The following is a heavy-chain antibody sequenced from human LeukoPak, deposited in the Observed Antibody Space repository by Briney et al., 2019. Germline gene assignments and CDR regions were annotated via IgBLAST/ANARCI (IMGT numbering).Heavy chain of an antibody. V-gene: IGHV3-48*01. D-gene: IGHD3-22*01. J-gene: IGHJ4*02. Sequence: GGSLRLSCAASGFTFSSYSMNWVRQAPGKGLEWVSYISSSSSTIYYADSVKGRFTISRDNAKNSLYLQMNSLRAEDTAVYYCARVGWFFTGSPTYYYDSSGYYIDYWGQGTLVTVSS. CDR1: GFTFSSYS. CDR3: ARVGWFFTGSPTYYYDSSGYYIDY. CDR2: ISSSSSTI.